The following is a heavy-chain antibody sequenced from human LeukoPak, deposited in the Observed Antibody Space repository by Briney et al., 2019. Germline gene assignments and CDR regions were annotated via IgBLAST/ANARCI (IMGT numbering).Heavy chain of an antibody. D-gene: IGHD6-13*01. V-gene: IGHV4-59*01. Sequence: PSETLSLTCTVSGGSISSYYWSWIRQPPGKGLEWIGYIYYSGSTYYNPSLKSRVTISVDTSKNQFSLKLSSVTAADTAVYYCARGNRAGYSSSWYGYWFDPWGQGTLVTVSS. CDR1: GGSISSYY. CDR3: ARGNRAGYSSSWYGYWFDP. CDR2: IYYSGST. J-gene: IGHJ5*02.